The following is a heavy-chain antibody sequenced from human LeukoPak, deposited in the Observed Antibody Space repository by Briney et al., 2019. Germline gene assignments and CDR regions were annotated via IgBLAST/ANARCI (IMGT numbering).Heavy chain of an antibody. V-gene: IGHV1-69*05. CDR3: ARDRRLLPMVLDY. D-gene: IGHD1-26*01. CDR2: IIPIFGTA. J-gene: IGHJ4*02. Sequence: GASVKVSCKASGGTFSSYAISWVRQAPGQGLEWMGGIIPIFGTANYAQKFQGRVTITTDESTSTAYMELSSLRSEDTAVYYCARDRRLLPMVLDYWGQGTLVTVSS. CDR1: GGTFSSYA.